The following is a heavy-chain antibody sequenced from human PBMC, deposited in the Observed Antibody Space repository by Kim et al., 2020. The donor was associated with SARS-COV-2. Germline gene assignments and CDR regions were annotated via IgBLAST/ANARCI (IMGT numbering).Heavy chain of an antibody. J-gene: IGHJ5*02. D-gene: IGHD2-2*01. Sequence: YAQKVQGRVTMPTDTASSSVYMELRSLRSDDTAVYYCAKVRVPAALPSDPWGQGTLVTVSS. V-gene: IGHV1-18*01. CDR3: AKVRVPAALPSDP.